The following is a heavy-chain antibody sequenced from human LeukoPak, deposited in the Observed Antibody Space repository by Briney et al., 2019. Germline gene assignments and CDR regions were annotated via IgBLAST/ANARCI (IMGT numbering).Heavy chain of an antibody. CDR1: GGSISSGSYY. CDR3: ARGTYYFHAFDI. CDR2: IYTSGST. V-gene: IGHV4-61*02. D-gene: IGHD2/OR15-2a*01. Sequence: SETLSLTCTDSGGSISSGSYYWSWIRQPAGKGLEWIGRIYTSGSTNYNPSLKSRVTISVDTSKNQFSLKLSSVTAADTAVYYCARGTYYFHAFDIWGQGTMVTVSS. J-gene: IGHJ3*02.